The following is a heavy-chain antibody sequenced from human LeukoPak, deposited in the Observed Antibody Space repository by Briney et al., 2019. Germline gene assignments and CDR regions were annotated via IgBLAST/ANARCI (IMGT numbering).Heavy chain of an antibody. Sequence: SETLSLTCAVYGGSFSGYYWSWIRQPPGKGLEWIGEINHSGSTNYNPSLKSRVTISVDTSKNQFSLKLSSVTAADTAVYYCAREGSGSGSYYDYWGQGTLVTVSS. D-gene: IGHD3-10*01. CDR3: AREGSGSGSYYDY. J-gene: IGHJ4*02. CDR2: INHSGST. V-gene: IGHV4-34*01. CDR1: GGSFSGYY.